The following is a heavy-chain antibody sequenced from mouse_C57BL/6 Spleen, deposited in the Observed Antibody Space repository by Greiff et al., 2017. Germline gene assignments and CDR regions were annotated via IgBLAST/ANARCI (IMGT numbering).Heavy chain of an antibody. J-gene: IGHJ4*01. CDR3: ARSYYDYVYAMDY. D-gene: IGHD2-4*01. Sequence: EVKLQQSGPELVKPGASVKISCKASGYTFTDYYMNWVKQSHGKSLEWIGDINPNNGGTRYNQKFKGKATLTVDKSSSTAYMELRSLTSEDSAVYYCARSYYDYVYAMDYWGQGTSVTVSS. CDR1: GYTFTDYY. V-gene: IGHV1-26*01. CDR2: INPNNGGT.